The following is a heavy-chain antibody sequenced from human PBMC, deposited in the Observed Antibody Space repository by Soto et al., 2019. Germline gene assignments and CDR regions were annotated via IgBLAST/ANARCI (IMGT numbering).Heavy chain of an antibody. CDR2: IYYSGST. Sequence: QVQLQESGPGLVKPSETLSLTCTVSGGSISSYYWSWIRQPPGKGLEWIGYIYYSGSTNYNPSLKSRVTISVDTSKNQLSRRLSSVTASDTAVYYCARLAVTRKAYYYYGMDVWGQGTTVTVAS. D-gene: IGHD2-15*01. J-gene: IGHJ6*02. CDR1: GGSISSYY. CDR3: ARLAVTRKAYYYYGMDV. V-gene: IGHV4-59*01.